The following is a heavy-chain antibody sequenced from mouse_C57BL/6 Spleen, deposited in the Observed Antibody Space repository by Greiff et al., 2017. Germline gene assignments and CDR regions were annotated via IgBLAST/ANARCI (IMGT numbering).Heavy chain of an antibody. CDR2: ISDGGSYT. CDR1: GFTFSSYA. CDR3: ARLITTVVAIDY. J-gene: IGHJ2*01. Sequence: EVKLVESGGGLVKPGGSLKLSCAASGFTFSSYAMSWVRQTPEKRLEWVATISDGGSYTYYPDNVKGRFTISRDNAKNNLYLQMSHLKSEDTAMYYCARLITTVVAIDYWGQGTTLTVSS. D-gene: IGHD1-1*01. V-gene: IGHV5-4*03.